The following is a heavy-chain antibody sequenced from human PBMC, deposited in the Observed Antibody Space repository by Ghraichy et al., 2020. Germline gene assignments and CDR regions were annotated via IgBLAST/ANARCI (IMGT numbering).Heavy chain of an antibody. J-gene: IGHJ6*02. CDR2: ITSSSRTK. V-gene: IGHV3-48*02. CDR3: ARGSRVVRFDYYDGMDV. CDR1: GFSFSGYS. Sequence: GGSLRLSCVGSGFSFSGYSMNWVRQSPGKGLEWVSNITSSSRTKSYADSVKGRFTISRDNSQNSLYLQMNSLRDEDTAVYYCARGSRVVRFDYYDGMDVWGQGTTVTVSS. D-gene: IGHD4-23*01.